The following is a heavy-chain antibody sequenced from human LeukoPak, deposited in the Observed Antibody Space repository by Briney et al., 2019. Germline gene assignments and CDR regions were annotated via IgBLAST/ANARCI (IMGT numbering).Heavy chain of an antibody. CDR1: GFTFSSYS. D-gene: IGHD1-26*01. CDR2: IKQDGSEK. J-gene: IGHJ6*02. V-gene: IGHV3-7*01. CDR3: ARDSREYYGMDV. Sequence: GGSLRLSCAASGFTFSSYSMNWVRQAPGKGLEWVANIKQDGSEKYYVDSVKGRFTISRDNAKNSLYLQMNSLRAEDTAVYYCARDSREYYGMDVWGQGTTVTVSS.